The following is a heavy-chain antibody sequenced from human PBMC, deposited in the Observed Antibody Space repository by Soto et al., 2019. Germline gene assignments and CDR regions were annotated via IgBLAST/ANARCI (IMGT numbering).Heavy chain of an antibody. CDR1: GGFFSGYY. J-gene: IGHJ4*02. D-gene: IGHD3-10*01. CDR2: INHSGST. V-gene: IGHV4-34*01. CDR3: ARVDYYGSGSYYNVDY. Sequence: QVQLQQWGAGLLKPSETLSLTCAVYGGFFSGYYWSWIRQPPGKGLEWIGEINHSGSTNYNPSLKSRVTISVDTSKNQFSLKLSSVTAADTAVYYCARVDYYGSGSYYNVDYWGQGTLVTVSS.